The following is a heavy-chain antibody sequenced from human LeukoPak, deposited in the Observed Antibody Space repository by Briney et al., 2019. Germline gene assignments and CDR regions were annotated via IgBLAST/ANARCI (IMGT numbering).Heavy chain of an antibody. J-gene: IGHJ4*02. CDR3: ARDHTAPTIIWDC. CDR2: INQDGSDM. Sequence: GGSLRLSCETSGFSFRSHWMSWVRQAPGKGLEWVANINQDGSDMHYVDSVKGRITVSRDNTKNSMYLQMNSLRAEDTAVYYCARDHTAPTIIWDCWGQGTLVTVSS. V-gene: IGHV3-7*01. CDR1: GFSFRSHW. D-gene: IGHD3/OR15-3a*01.